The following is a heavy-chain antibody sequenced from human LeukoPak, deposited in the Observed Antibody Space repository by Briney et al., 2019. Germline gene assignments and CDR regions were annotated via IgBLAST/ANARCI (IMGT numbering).Heavy chain of an antibody. V-gene: IGHV3-7*01. Sequence: GGSLRLSCVASGFTFNNYWMTWVRQAPGKGLEWVANIRHDGSARYYGDSVKGRFTISRDDAKNSLFLQMNSLRADDTALYYCARDNSGFDYWGQGTLVTDSS. CDR2: IRHDGSAR. CDR3: ARDNSGFDY. J-gene: IGHJ4*02. D-gene: IGHD6-19*01. CDR1: GFTFNNYW.